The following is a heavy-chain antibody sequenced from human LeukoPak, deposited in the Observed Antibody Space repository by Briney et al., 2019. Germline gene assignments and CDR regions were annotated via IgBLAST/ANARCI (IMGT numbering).Heavy chain of an antibody. Sequence: PGGSLRLSCAASGFTFRSDAMHWVRQAPGKGLEWVAVISHDGSNKYYADSVKGRFTISRDNSKSTLYLQMDSLRAEDTAAYFCARSNPGDYTLHLIDHWGQGTLVTVSS. CDR1: GFTFRSDA. CDR3: ARSNPGDYTLHLIDH. CDR2: ISHDGSNK. D-gene: IGHD4-17*01. V-gene: IGHV3-30-3*01. J-gene: IGHJ4*02.